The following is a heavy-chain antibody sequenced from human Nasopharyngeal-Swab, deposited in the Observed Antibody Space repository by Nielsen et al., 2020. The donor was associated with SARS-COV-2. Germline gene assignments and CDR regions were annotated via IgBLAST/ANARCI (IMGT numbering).Heavy chain of an antibody. CDR3: TTDLGSSGFDY. J-gene: IGHJ4*02. V-gene: IGHV3-15*07. Sequence: VRQAPGRRLEWVGRIKIKTDGGTTDYAAPVKGRFTISRDDSKNTLYLQMNSLKTEDTAVYYCTTDLGSSGFDYWGQGTLVTVSS. CDR2: IKIKTDGGTT. D-gene: IGHD7-27*01.